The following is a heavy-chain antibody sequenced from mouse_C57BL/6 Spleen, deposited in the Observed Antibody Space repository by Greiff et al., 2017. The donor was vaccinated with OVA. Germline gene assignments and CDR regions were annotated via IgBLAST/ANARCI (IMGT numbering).Heavy chain of an antibody. V-gene: IGHV14-3*01. Sequence: VQLQQSVAELVRPGASVKLSCTASGFNIKNTYMHWVKQRPEQGLEWIGRIDPANGNTKYAPKFKGKATITAATSSNTAYLQLSSLTSEDTAIYYGSRDVSSVVATNYYAMDYWGQGTSVTVSS. D-gene: IGHD1-1*01. CDR3: SRDVSSVVATNYYAMDY. CDR2: IDPANGNT. J-gene: IGHJ4*01. CDR1: GFNIKNTY.